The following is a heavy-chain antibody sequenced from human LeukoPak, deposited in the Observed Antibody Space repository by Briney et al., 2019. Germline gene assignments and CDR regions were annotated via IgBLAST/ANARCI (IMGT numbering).Heavy chain of an antibody. D-gene: IGHD3-22*01. CDR3: ARDSVRGYYDSSGYPIDY. J-gene: IGHJ4*02. V-gene: IGHV3-21*01. CDR1: GFTFSSYS. Sequence: GGSLRLSCAASGFTFSSYSMNWVRQAPGKGLEWVSSISSSSSYIYYADSVKGRFTISRDNAKNSLYLQMNSLRAEDTAVYYCARDSVRGYYDSSGYPIDYWGQGTLVTVSS. CDR2: ISSSSSYI.